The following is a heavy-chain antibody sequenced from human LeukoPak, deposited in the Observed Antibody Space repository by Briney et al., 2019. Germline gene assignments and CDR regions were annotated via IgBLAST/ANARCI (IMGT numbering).Heavy chain of an antibody. J-gene: IGHJ6*03. CDR1: GGSISTYY. CDR2: ISYSEST. Sequence: SETLSLTCTVSGGSISTYYWSWIRQPPGKGLEWIGYISYSESTNYNPSLKSRVTISVDTSKNQFSPKLSSVTAADTAVYYCARGGDLTGYSSGWYLDYYYYMDVWGKGTTVTVSS. D-gene: IGHD6-19*01. V-gene: IGHV4-59*08. CDR3: ARGGDLTGYSSGWYLDYYYYMDV.